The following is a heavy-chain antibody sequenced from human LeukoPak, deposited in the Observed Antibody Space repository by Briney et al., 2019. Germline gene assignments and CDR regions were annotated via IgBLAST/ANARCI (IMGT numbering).Heavy chain of an antibody. Sequence: GXXLRLSCAASGFTFNSYGMHWVRQAPGKGLEWVAFIRYDGCDKYYADSVKGRLTISRDNSKNTLYLQMSSLRAEDTAVYYCAKGSYYCSSSSCPQYYYYMDVWGKGTTVTVSS. CDR1: GFTFNSYG. D-gene: IGHD2-2*01. J-gene: IGHJ6*03. V-gene: IGHV3-30*02. CDR2: IRYDGCDK. CDR3: AKGSYYCSSSSCPQYYYYMDV.